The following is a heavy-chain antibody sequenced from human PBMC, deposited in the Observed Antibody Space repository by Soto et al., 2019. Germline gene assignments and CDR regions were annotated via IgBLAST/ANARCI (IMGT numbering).Heavy chain of an antibody. J-gene: IGHJ4*02. CDR3: AKDSWDIVLMSYFDY. D-gene: IGHD2-8*01. Sequence: EVQLLESGGGLVQPGGSLRLSCAASGFTFSSYAMSWVRQAPGKGLEWVSAISGSGGSTYYADSVKGRFTISRDNSKNTWYLQMNSLRAEDTAVYYCAKDSWDIVLMSYFDYWGQGSLVTVSS. V-gene: IGHV3-23*01. CDR2: ISGSGGST. CDR1: GFTFSSYA.